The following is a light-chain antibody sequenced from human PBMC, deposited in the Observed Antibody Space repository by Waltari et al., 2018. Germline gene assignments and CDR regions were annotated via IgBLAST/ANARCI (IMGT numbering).Light chain of an antibody. CDR3: QQRSIRPPAYS. CDR2: DAS. CDR1: QSLNNY. J-gene: IGKJ2*03. V-gene: IGKV3-11*01. Sequence: EIVLTQSPATLCFSPGERVTLPCRASQSLNNYLAWYQQKPGQAPRLLIYDASSRATGIPARFSGNGSGTDFTLTISSLEAEDFAVYYCQQRSIRPPAYSFGQGTRLEIK.